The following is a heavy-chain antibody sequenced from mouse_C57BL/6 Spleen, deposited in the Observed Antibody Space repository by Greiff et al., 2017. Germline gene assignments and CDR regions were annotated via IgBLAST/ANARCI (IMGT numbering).Heavy chain of an antibody. CDR3: ARGNYLYYARDY. CDR2: ISDGGSYT. Sequence: EVQLVESGGGLVKPGGSLKLSCASSGFTFSSYAMSWVRQPPEKMLSWVATISDGGSYTYSPDNVKGRFTISRDNAKNNLYLQMSHLKSEDTAMYYCARGNYLYYARDYWGQGTSVTVSS. J-gene: IGHJ4*01. V-gene: IGHV5-4*01. CDR1: GFTFSSYA. D-gene: IGHD2-1*01.